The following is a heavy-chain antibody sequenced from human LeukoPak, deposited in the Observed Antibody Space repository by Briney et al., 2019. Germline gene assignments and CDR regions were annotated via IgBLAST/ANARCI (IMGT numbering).Heavy chain of an antibody. J-gene: IGHJ5*02. CDR3: ARVFVQQLVLFSGGFDP. CDR1: GVSISAYY. CDR2: IYPGESMYASENT. Sequence: PSKTLSLTCSVSGVSISAYYWSWIRQPAAKGLEWIGRIYPGESMYASENTNYNPSLKSRPSMSGDTSKSQVSLKLRSVTAADTAVYYCARVFVQQLVLFSGGFDPWGQGTLVTVSS. V-gene: IGHV4-4*07. D-gene: IGHD6-13*01.